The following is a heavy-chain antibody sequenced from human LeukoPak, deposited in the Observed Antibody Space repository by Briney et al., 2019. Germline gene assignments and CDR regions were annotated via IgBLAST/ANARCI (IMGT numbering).Heavy chain of an antibody. CDR1: GGSISSYY. Sequence: PSETLSLTCTVSGGSISSYYWSWLRQSPGKGLEWIGYIYYSGSTNYNPSLKSRVTISVDTSKNQLSLKLSSVTAADTAVYYCARAPRDSSGWYYYFYYMDVWGKGTTVTVSS. D-gene: IGHD6-19*01. J-gene: IGHJ6*03. CDR2: IYYSGST. V-gene: IGHV4-59*01. CDR3: ARAPRDSSGWYYYFYYMDV.